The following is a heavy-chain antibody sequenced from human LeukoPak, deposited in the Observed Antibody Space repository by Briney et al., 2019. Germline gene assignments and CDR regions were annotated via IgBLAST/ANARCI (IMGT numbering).Heavy chain of an antibody. CDR1: GFTFKSYG. Sequence: GGSLRLSCAASGFTFKSYGMHWVRQAPGKGLEWVAHIRFDESDKYYSDSVKGRFTISRDTSKNTLYLQMNSLRAEDTAVYYCAKGGQYYYDSSGSIDYWGQGTLVTVSS. J-gene: IGHJ4*02. CDR2: IRFDESDK. V-gene: IGHV3-30*02. D-gene: IGHD3-22*01. CDR3: AKGGQYYYDSSGSIDY.